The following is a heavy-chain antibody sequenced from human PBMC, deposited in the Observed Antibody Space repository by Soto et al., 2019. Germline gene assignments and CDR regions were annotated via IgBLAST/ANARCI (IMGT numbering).Heavy chain of an antibody. D-gene: IGHD2-15*01. CDR3: ARGDIATSLTVAY. V-gene: IGHV3-74*01. Sequence: EVQLVESGGGLVPPGGYLRLSCAASGFTFSAYWMHWVRQAPGEGLVCVSRINSDGTTTNYADSVKGRFTISRDNAENTVDLQMNSLRAEATAVYYCARGDIATSLTVAYWGQGALVSVSS. J-gene: IGHJ4*02. CDR1: GFTFSAYW. CDR2: INSDGTTT.